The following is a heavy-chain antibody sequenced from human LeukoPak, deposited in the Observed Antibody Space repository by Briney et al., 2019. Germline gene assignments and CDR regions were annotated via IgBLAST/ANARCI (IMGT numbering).Heavy chain of an antibody. V-gene: IGHV3-7*01. CDR2: IKQDGSEK. CDR1: GFTFSSYW. Sequence: GGSLRLSCAASGFTFSSYWMSWVRQAPGKGLEWVANIKQDGSEKYYVDSVKGRFTISRDNAKNSLYLQMNSLRAEDTAVYYCARVQVTIFGQYYFDYWGQGTLVTVSS. D-gene: IGHD3-3*01. CDR3: ARVQVTIFGQYYFDY. J-gene: IGHJ4*02.